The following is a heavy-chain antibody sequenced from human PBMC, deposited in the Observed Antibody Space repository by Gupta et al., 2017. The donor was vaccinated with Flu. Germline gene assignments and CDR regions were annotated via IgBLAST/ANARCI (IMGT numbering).Heavy chain of an antibody. D-gene: IGHD3-10*01. CDR1: GFLFSSYS. CDR2: VSGNGGTT. CDR3: AKQKAVVIFDS. V-gene: IGHV3-23*01. Sequence: EVQLLESGGDLVQPGGSLRLSCAVSGFLFSSYSRSWVRQAPGKGLEWVASVSGNGGTTYYAESVKGRFTVSRDNSKNTLYLQMNSLRADDTAGYYCAKQKAVVIFDSWGQGTLVTVSS. J-gene: IGHJ4*02.